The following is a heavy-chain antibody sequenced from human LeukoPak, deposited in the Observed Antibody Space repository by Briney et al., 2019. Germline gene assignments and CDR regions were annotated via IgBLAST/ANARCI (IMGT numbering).Heavy chain of an antibody. CDR1: GFTVSSNY. CDR3: ARLYYGSGTTNDY. Sequence: GGSLRLSCAASGFTVSSNYISWVRQAPGKGLEWVSVIYSGGSTYYADSVKGRFTISRDNSKNALYLQMNSLRAEDTGVYYCARLYYGSGTTNDYWGQGNLVTVSS. D-gene: IGHD3-10*01. CDR2: IYSGGST. V-gene: IGHV3-66*04. J-gene: IGHJ4*02.